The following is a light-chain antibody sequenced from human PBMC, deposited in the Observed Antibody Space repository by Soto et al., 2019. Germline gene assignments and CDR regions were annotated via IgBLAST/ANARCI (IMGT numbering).Light chain of an antibody. CDR2: WAS. J-gene: IGKJ2*01. Sequence: DIVMTQSPDSLAVSLGERATINFKSSQSVLYSSNNKNYLAWYQQKPGQPPKLLIYWASTRESGFPDRFSGGGSGTDFTLTSSSLQVGDVGFYYCQQYYSTPYTFGQGTKLEIK. V-gene: IGKV4-1*01. CDR1: QSVLYSSNNKNY. CDR3: QQYYSTPYT.